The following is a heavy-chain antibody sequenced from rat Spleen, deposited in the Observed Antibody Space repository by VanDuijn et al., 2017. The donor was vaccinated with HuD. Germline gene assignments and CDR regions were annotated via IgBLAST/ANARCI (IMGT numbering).Heavy chain of an antibody. D-gene: IGHD1-6*01. CDR3: TGDGATDPYWYFDF. CDR1: GFSLTSSS. V-gene: IGHV2-63*01. CDR2: MWYDGDT. J-gene: IGHJ1*01. Sequence: QVQLKESGPGLVQPSETLSLTCTVSGFSLTSSSVTWVRQPSGKGPEWMGKMWYDGDTVYNSALKSRLSISRDTSKNQVFLKMNSLQTDDTGTYYCTGDGATDPYWYFDFWGPGTMVTVSS.